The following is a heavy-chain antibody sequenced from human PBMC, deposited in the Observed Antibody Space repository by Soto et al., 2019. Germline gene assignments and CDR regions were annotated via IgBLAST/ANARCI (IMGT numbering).Heavy chain of an antibody. CDR2: VYYCGRP. J-gene: IGHJ6*02. CDR1: CGSISSYY. V-gene: IGHV4-59*01. CDR3: ARSSRDANAPWGYYYFGMDV. D-gene: IGHD1-26*01. Sequence: SETLSLTSTVSCGSISSYYWSWIRHPPGKGLMWIGYVYYCGRPNYNPSLKSRVTISVDTSKNQFSLKLSSVTAADTAVYYCARSSRDANAPWGYYYFGMDVWGQGTTVTVS.